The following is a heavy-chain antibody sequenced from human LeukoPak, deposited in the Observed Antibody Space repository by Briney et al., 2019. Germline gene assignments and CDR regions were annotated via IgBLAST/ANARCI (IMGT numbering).Heavy chain of an antibody. Sequence: SQTLSLTCTVSGGSISSCGYYWSWIRQHPGKGLEWIGYIYYSGSTYYNPSLKSRVTISVDTSKNQFSLKLSSVTAADTAVYYCARVFRAPRAFDIWGQGTMVTVSS. J-gene: IGHJ3*02. CDR1: GGSISSCGYY. V-gene: IGHV4-31*03. CDR3: ARVFRAPRAFDI. CDR2: IYYSGST. D-gene: IGHD3-9*01.